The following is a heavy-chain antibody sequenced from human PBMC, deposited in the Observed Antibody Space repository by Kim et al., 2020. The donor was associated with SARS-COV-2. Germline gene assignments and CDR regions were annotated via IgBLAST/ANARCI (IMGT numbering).Heavy chain of an antibody. J-gene: IGHJ4*02. V-gene: IGHV3-30*07. Sequence: SVTGRFTISRDNSKNTLYLQMNSLRAEDTAVYYCARGEYYYDSSGPLDYWGQGTLVTVSS. D-gene: IGHD3-22*01. CDR3: ARGEYYYDSSGPLDY.